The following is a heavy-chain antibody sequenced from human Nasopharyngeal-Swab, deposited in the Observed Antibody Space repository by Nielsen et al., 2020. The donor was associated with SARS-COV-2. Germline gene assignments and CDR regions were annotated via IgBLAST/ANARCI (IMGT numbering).Heavy chain of an antibody. CDR2: INPNSGGT. Sequence: ASVKVSCKASGYTFTDYYMHWVRQAPGQGLEWMGRINPNSGGTNYAQKFQGRVTMTRDTSISTAYMELSRLRSDDTAVYYCARDRGYYDIFDGMDVWGQGTTVTVSS. D-gene: IGHD3-9*01. CDR3: ARDRGYYDIFDGMDV. J-gene: IGHJ6*02. CDR1: GYTFTDYY. V-gene: IGHV1-2*06.